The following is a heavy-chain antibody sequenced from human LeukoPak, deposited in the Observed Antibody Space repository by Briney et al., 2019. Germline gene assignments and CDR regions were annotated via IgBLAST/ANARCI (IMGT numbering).Heavy chain of an antibody. J-gene: IGHJ4*02. Sequence: GGSLRLSCAASGFTFSSYWMSWVRQAPGKGLEWVANIKQDGSEKYYVDSVKGRFTISRDNAKNSLYLQMNSLRAEDTAVYYCARVDYYGSGSIDYWGQGTLVTVSS. D-gene: IGHD3-10*01. CDR3: ARVDYYGSGSIDY. CDR1: GFTFSSYW. V-gene: IGHV3-7*04. CDR2: IKQDGSEK.